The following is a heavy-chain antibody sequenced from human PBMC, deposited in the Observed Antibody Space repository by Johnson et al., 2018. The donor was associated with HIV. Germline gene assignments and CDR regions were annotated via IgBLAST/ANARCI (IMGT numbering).Heavy chain of an antibody. D-gene: IGHD2-15*01. V-gene: IGHV3-30*04. CDR2: ISNDGSNK. Sequence: QVQLVESGGGVVQPGRSLRLSCAASGFTFSSYAMHWVSQAPGKGLAWVALISNDGSNKYYADSVKGRFTISRDNSKNTLYVQMNSLRGEDTAVYYCAKGQVVVAATSAFDIWGQGTMVTVSS. CDR3: AKGQVVVAATSAFDI. J-gene: IGHJ3*02. CDR1: GFTFSSYA.